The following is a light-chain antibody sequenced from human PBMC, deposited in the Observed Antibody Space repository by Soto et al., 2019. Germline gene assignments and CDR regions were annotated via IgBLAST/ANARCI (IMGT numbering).Light chain of an antibody. CDR3: SSYTSSSFYV. CDR1: SSDVGGYNY. CDR2: DVS. J-gene: IGLJ1*01. Sequence: QSALTQPASVAGSSGQSITISCTGTSSDVGGYNYVSWYHQHPGKAPKLMIYDVSNRPSGVSNRFSGSKSGNTASLTISGLQAADEADYYCSSYTSSSFYVFGTGTKLTVL. V-gene: IGLV2-14*01.